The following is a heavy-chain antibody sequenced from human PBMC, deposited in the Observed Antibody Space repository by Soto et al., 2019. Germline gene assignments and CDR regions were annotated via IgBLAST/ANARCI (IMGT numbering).Heavy chain of an antibody. V-gene: IGHV4-59*08. Sequence: SETLSLTCTVSGGSIIGYYCSWIRQPPLKLLELIGYIYYTLSTNYNPSLRSRVTVSIDTSKNQFSLQLCSVTSADTAVYFGARYHRLDCWGQGTLVTVSS. CDR1: GGSIIGYY. J-gene: IGHJ4*02. D-gene: IGHD2-2*01. CDR3: ARYHRLDC. CDR2: IYYTLST.